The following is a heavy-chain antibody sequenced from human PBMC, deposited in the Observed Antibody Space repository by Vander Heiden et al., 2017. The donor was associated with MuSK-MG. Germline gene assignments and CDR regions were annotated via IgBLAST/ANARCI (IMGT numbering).Heavy chain of an antibody. D-gene: IGHD3-16*01. V-gene: IGHV1-24*01. CDR1: GYTLTELS. J-gene: IGHJ6*02. CDR3: TTARGLRRYYYYGMDV. Sequence: CKVSGYTLTELSMHWVRQAPGKGLEWMGGFDPEDGETIYAQKFQGRVTMTEDTSTDTAYMELSSLRSEDTAVYYCTTARGLRRYYYYGMDVWGQGTTVTVSS. CDR2: FDPEDGET.